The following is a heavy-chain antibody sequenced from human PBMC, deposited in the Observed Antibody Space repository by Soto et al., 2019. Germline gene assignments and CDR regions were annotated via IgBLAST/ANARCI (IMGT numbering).Heavy chain of an antibody. V-gene: IGHV1-18*01. Sequence: QVQLVQSGAEVKKPGASVKVSCKASGYTFSSYGISWVRQAPGQGLERMGWISGNNGNTNYTQKLQGRVTMTTDTSTNTAYMELRSLRSDDTAVYYCARDRRFLEWLYYFAYWGQGTLVTVSS. D-gene: IGHD3-3*01. CDR3: ARDRRFLEWLYYFAY. CDR1: GYTFSSYG. J-gene: IGHJ4*02. CDR2: ISGNNGNT.